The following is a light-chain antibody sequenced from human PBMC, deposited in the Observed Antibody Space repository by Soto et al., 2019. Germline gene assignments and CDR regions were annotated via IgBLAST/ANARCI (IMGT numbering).Light chain of an antibody. CDR2: DAS. Sequence: EIVLTQSPTTLSLSPGERATLSCRASQSVSTFLAWYQQKPRQAPRLVIYDASSRATGIPARFSGSGSGTDFTLTISSLEPEDFAVYYCQQRENWPLTFGGGTKVEIK. J-gene: IGKJ4*01. CDR3: QQRENWPLT. CDR1: QSVSTF. V-gene: IGKV3-11*01.